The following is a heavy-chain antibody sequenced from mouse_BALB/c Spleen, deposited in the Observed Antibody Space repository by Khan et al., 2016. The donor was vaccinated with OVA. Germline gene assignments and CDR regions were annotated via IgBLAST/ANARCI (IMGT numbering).Heavy chain of an antibody. CDR3: ARSASYGNYVEAWFAY. Sequence: EVQLQQSGPELVKPGGSMKISCKASGDSFTGYTMNWMKQSHGKNLEWIGLINPYNGGTSYNQKFKGKATLTVDKSSRPAYMELLSLTSEDSAVYYWARSASYGNYVEAWFAYWGQGTLVTVSA. V-gene: IGHV1-18*01. J-gene: IGHJ3*01. D-gene: IGHD2-10*01. CDR1: GDSFTGYT. CDR2: INPYNGGT.